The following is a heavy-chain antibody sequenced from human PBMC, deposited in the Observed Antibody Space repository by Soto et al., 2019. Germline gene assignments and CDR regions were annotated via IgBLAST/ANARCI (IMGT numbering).Heavy chain of an antibody. CDR1: GGSISSYY. V-gene: IGHV4-59*12. CDR2: IYYSGTT. J-gene: IGHJ4*02. CDR3: ATVGYDYPRGY. Sequence: SENLSLTCTVSGGSISSYYWSWIRQPPGKGLEWIGYIYYSGTTNYNPSLKSRVTISVATSKNQFSLKLSSVTAADTAVYYCATVGYDYPRGYWGQGTLVTVSS. D-gene: IGHD5-12*01.